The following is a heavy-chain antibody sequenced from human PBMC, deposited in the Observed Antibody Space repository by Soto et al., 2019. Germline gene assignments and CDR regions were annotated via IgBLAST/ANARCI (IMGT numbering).Heavy chain of an antibody. CDR3: AKQALGYCSGGSCYSRSGGYYYYGMDV. D-gene: IGHD2-15*01. Sequence: PSETLSLTCTVSGGSISSSSYYWGWIRQPPGKGLEWIGSIYYSGSTYYNPSLKSRVTISADTSKNQFSLKLSSVTAADTAVYYCAKQALGYCSGGSCYSRSGGYYYYGMDVWGQGTTVTVSS. J-gene: IGHJ6*02. CDR1: GGSISSSSYY. CDR2: IYYSGST. V-gene: IGHV4-39*01.